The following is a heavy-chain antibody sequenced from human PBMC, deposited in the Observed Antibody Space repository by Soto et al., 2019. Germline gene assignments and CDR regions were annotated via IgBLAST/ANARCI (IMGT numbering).Heavy chain of an antibody. CDR2: ISYDGSNK. J-gene: IGHJ4*02. CDR3: AGARWGDFDY. CDR1: GFTFSSYA. V-gene: IGHV3-30-3*01. D-gene: IGHD3-16*01. Sequence: QVQLVESGGGVVQPGRSLRLSCAASGFTFSSYAMHWVRQAPGKGLEWVAVISYDGSNKYYADSVKGRFTISRDNSKNTLYLQMNSLRAEDTAVYYCAGARWGDFDYWGQGTLVTVSS.